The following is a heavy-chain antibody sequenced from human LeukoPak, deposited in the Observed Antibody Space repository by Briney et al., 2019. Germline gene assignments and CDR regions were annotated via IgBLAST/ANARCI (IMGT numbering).Heavy chain of an antibody. V-gene: IGHV3-11*06. CDR3: ARDRQDYVDYEGPWYFDL. CDR2: ISSSSSYT. CDR1: GFTFSDYY. D-gene: IGHD4-17*01. J-gene: IGHJ2*01. Sequence: GGSLRLSCAASGFTFSDYYMSWIRQAPGKGLEWVSYISSSSSYTNSADSVKGRFTISRDNAKNSLYLQMNSLRAEDTAVYYCARDRQDYVDYEGPWYFDLWGRGTLVTVSS.